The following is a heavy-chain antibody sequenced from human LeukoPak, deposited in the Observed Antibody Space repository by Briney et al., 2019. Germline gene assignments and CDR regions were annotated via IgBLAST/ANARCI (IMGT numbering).Heavy chain of an antibody. D-gene: IGHD6-6*01. CDR3: ARAARPALTPYYYYYMDV. CDR2: IYYSGST. CDR1: GGSISSYY. V-gene: IGHV4-59*12. Sequence: PSETLSLTCTVSGGSISSYYWSWIRQPPGKGLEWIGYIYYSGSTNYNPSLKSRVTISVDTSKNQFSLKLSSVTAADTAVYYCARAARPALTPYYYYYMDVWGKGTTVTVSS. J-gene: IGHJ6*03.